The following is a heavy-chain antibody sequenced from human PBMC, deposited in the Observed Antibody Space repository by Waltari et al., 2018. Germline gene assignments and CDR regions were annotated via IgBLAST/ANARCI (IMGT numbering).Heavy chain of an antibody. V-gene: IGHV3-48*01. Sequence: EVQLVESGGGLVQPGGSLRLSCAASGFTFSSYSMNWVRQAPGKGLEWVSYISSSSTIYYADSVKGRFTISRDNAKNSLYLQMNSLRAEDTAVYYCARVPYYGDRVDYWGQGTLVTVSS. CDR1: GFTFSSYS. CDR2: ISSSSTI. D-gene: IGHD4-17*01. J-gene: IGHJ4*02. CDR3: ARVPYYGDRVDY.